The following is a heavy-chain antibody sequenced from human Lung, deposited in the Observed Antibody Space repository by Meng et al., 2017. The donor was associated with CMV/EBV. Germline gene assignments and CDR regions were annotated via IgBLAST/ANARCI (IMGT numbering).Heavy chain of an antibody. V-gene: IGHV1-2*02. CDR3: ARTLAGPFDS. D-gene: IGHD2/OR15-2a*01. Sequence: SGDVVKNPGASVKVSCKASRLTFNGYDIHWVRQAPGQGLEWMGSVSPKTGDTNFAQKFHGRVTLTRDTSINTAYLGLNRLTSDDTAAYYCARTLAGPFDSWGQGTLVTVSS. CDR1: RLTFNGYD. CDR2: VSPKTGDT. J-gene: IGHJ4*02.